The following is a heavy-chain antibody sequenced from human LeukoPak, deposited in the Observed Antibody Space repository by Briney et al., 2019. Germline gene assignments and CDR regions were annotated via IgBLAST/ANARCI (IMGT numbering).Heavy chain of an antibody. Sequence: PSETLSLTCTLSGGSISRNFWTWVRQPPGKGLEWLGYLYYGGLTIYNPSLKSRVSISRDTSKNQFSLKLTSVTAADTAVYYCARPSEPPRLRAVAGTYFDFWGQGTLVTVSS. CDR2: LYYGGLT. CDR1: GGSISRNF. J-gene: IGHJ4*02. V-gene: IGHV4-59*08. CDR3: ARPSEPPRLRAVAGTYFDF. D-gene: IGHD6-19*01.